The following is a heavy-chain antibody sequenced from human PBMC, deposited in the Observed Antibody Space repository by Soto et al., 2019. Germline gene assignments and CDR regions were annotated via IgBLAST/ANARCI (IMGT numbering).Heavy chain of an antibody. CDR3: PRHWSSAGSNRFEA. CDR2: IYYSWNN. CDR1: GGSITSTTYY. V-gene: IGHV4-39*01. J-gene: IGHJ5*02. D-gene: IGHD6-25*01. Sequence: SETLSFTCTVSGGSITSTTYYLVWIRHTPGKGLEWIGSIYYSWNNYYSTSLKSRVTISVDTSNHKFSLNLSSVTAADTAVYYCPRHWSSAGSNRFEAWAQGATVTLSS.